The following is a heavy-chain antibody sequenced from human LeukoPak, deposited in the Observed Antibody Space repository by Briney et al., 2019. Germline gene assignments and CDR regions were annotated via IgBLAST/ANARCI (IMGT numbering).Heavy chain of an antibody. CDR2: IYSDGST. CDR1: GFIVSGDF. Sequence: GGSLRLSCAASGFIVSGDFMSWVRQAPGKGLEWVSVIYSDGSTYYADSVKGRFTISRDNSKNTLDLQMTGLRAEDTAVYYCARERGRGRDSPWFDYWGQGTLVIVSS. CDR3: ARERGRGRDSPWFDY. D-gene: IGHD1-26*01. V-gene: IGHV3-53*01. J-gene: IGHJ4*02.